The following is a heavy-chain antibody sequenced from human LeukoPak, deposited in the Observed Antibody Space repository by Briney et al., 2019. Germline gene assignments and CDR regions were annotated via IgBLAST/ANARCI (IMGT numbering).Heavy chain of an antibody. CDR3: ASSYCSGGSCYSWWFDP. J-gene: IGHJ5*02. V-gene: IGHV3-48*03. CDR1: GFTFSSYE. D-gene: IGHD2-15*01. CDR2: ISSGGSTI. Sequence: GGSLRLSCAASGFTFSSYEMNWVRQAPGKGLEWVSYISSGGSTIYYADSVKGRFTISRDNAKNSLYLQMNSLRAEDTAIYYCASSYCSGGSCYSWWFDPWGQGTLVTVSS.